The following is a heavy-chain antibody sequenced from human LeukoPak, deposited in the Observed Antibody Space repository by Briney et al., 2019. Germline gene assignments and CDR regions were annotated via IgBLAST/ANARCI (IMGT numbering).Heavy chain of an antibody. D-gene: IGHD2-15*01. V-gene: IGHV1-24*01. Sequence: ASVKVSCKVSGYTLTELSMHWVPQAPGKGLEWMGGFDPEDGETIYAQKFQGRVTMTEDTSTDTAYMELSSLRSEDTAVYYCATMVVAATYFDYWGQGTLVTVSS. CDR1: GYTLTELS. CDR3: ATMVVAATYFDY. J-gene: IGHJ4*02. CDR2: FDPEDGET.